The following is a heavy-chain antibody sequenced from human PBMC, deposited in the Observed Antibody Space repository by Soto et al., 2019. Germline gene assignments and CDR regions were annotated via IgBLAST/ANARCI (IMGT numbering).Heavy chain of an antibody. CDR2: MTYDGATE. D-gene: IGHD3-10*01. CDR1: GFPFSDYV. J-gene: IGHJ3*01. CDR3: ARVRLTISVNDALDV. Sequence: QVHLVESGGGVVQPGRSLRISCAASGFPFSDYVIHWVRQAAGKGLEWVASMTYDGATEYYADSVKGRFTVSRDNSKRTLSLQMNSLRPEDTAVYYCARVRLTISVNDALDVWGQGTTVTVSS. V-gene: IGHV3-30*14.